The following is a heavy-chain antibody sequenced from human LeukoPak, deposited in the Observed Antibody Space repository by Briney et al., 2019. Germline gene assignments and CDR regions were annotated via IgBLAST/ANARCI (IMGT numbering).Heavy chain of an antibody. V-gene: IGHV4-4*07. J-gene: IGHJ3*02. CDR2: IYTSGST. D-gene: IGHD3-16*01. Sequence: SETLSLTCTVSGGSISSYYWSWIRQPAGKGLEWIGRIYTSGSTNYNPSLKSRVAMSVDTSKNQFSLKLSSVTAADTAVYYCARAKNRYYDDAFDIWGQGTMVTVSS. CDR1: GGSISSYY. CDR3: ARAKNRYYDDAFDI.